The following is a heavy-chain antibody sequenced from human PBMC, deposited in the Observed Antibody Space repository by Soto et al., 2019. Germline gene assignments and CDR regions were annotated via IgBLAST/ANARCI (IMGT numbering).Heavy chain of an antibody. Sequence: GGSLRLSCAASGFTFSSYGMHWVRQAPGKGLEWVAVIWYDGSNKYYADSVKGRFTISRDNSKNTLYLQMNSLRAEDTAVYYCARDNYYRSGFFLTYWGQGTLVTVSP. D-gene: IGHD6-19*01. CDR2: IWYDGSNK. V-gene: IGHV3-33*01. CDR1: GFTFSSYG. CDR3: ARDNYYRSGFFLTY. J-gene: IGHJ4*02.